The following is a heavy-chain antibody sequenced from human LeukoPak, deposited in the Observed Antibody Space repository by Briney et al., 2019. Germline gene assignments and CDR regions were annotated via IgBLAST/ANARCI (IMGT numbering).Heavy chain of an antibody. CDR3: ARDSGMTTGCMDV. V-gene: IGHV3-30-3*01. D-gene: IGHD4-17*01. CDR2: ISYDGSNK. Sequence: GGSLRLSCAASGFTFSSYAMHWVRQAPGKGLEWVAVISYDGSNKYYADSVKGRFTISRDNSKNTLYLQMNSLRAEDTAAYYCARDSGMTTGCMDVWGQGTTVTVSS. CDR1: GFTFSSYA. J-gene: IGHJ6*02.